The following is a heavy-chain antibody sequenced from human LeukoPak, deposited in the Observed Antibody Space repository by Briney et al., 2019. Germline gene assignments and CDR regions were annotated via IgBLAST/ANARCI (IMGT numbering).Heavy chain of an antibody. V-gene: IGHV3-48*02. CDR2: ISSSSSTI. CDR3: ARVLEYPWGWFDP. D-gene: IGHD3-3*01. CDR1: GFTFSSYS. J-gene: IGHJ5*02. Sequence: PGRSLRLSCAASGFTFSSYSMNWVRQAPGKGLEWVSYISSSSSTIYYADSVKGRFTISRDNAKNSLYLQMNSLRDEDTAVYYCARVLEYPWGWFDPWGQGTLVTVSS.